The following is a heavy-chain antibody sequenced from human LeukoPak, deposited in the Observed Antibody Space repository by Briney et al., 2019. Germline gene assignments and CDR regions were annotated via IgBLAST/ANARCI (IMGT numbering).Heavy chain of an antibody. D-gene: IGHD6-19*01. Sequence: GGSLRLSCAASGSTFSNYDMHWVRQAPGKGLEWVAVISYDGSNKYYADSVKGRFTISRDNSKNTLYLQMNSLRAEDAAVYYCASEGKAVEFDYWGQGTLVTVSS. CDR1: GSTFSNYD. CDR3: ASEGKAVEFDY. J-gene: IGHJ4*02. V-gene: IGHV3-30*03. CDR2: ISYDGSNK.